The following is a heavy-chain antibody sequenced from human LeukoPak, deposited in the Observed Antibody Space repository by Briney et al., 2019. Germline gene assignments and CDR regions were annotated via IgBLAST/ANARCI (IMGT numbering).Heavy chain of an antibody. CDR3: ARDEWGIAVVA. J-gene: IGHJ5*02. CDR2: IYYSGGT. Sequence: SETLSLTCTVSGGSISSSSYYWGWIRQPPGKGLEWIGSIYYSGGTYYNPSLKSRVTISVDTSKNQFSLKLSSVTAADTAVYYCARDEWGIAVVAWGQGTLVTVSS. CDR1: GGSISSSSYY. D-gene: IGHD6-19*01. V-gene: IGHV4-39*07.